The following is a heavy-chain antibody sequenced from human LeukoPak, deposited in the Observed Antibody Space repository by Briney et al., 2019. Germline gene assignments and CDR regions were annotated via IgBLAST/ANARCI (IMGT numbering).Heavy chain of an antibody. CDR2: IYYSGST. J-gene: IGHJ6*03. D-gene: IGHD3-10*01. CDR3: ATGVRVPSVYYYMDV. CDR1: GFTFSIYG. V-gene: IGHV4-59*01. Sequence: PGGSLRLSCAASGFTFSIYGMGWIRQAPGKGLEWVGYIYYSGSTNYNPSLKSRVTISVDTSKNQFSLKLSSVTAADTAVYYCATGVRVPSVYYYMDVWGKGTTVTISS.